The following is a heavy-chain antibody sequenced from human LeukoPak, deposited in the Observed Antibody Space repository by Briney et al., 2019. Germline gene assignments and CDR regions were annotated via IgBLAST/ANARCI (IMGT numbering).Heavy chain of an antibody. D-gene: IGHD3-22*01. J-gene: IGHJ6*02. CDR2: ISAYNGNT. CDR1: GYTFTSYG. V-gene: IGHV1-18*01. CDR3: ARDGRVYYDSSGYSPDYYYYGMDV. Sequence: ASVKVSCKASGYTFTSYGISWVRQAPGQGLEWMGWISAYNGNTNYAQKLQGRVTKTTDTSTSTAYMELRSLRSDDTAVYYCARDGRVYYDSSGYSPDYYYYGMDVWGQGTTVTVSS.